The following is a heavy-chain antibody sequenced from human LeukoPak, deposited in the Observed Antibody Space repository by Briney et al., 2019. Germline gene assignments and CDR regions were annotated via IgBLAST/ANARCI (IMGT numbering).Heavy chain of an antibody. CDR3: AGELYSGYDVPDY. Sequence: SETLSLTCTVSGGSISSYYWSWIRQPPGKGLEWIGYIYYSGSTNYNPSLKSRVTISVDTSKNQFSLKLSSVTAADTAVYYCAGELYSGYDVPDYWGQGTLVTVSS. V-gene: IGHV4-59*01. CDR1: GGSISSYY. J-gene: IGHJ4*02. D-gene: IGHD5-12*01. CDR2: IYYSGST.